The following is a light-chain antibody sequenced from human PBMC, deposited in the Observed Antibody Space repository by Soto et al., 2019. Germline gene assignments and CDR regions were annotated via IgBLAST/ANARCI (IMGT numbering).Light chain of an antibody. CDR3: QQYNNSPQT. CDR1: QSISSN. J-gene: IGKJ1*01. V-gene: IGKV3-15*01. CDR2: AAS. Sequence: IVLTQSPAALSASPGDRATLTCRASQSISSNLAWYQQKPGQAPRLLIYAASTRPTGIPSRFSGSGSGTEFTLTISSLQSEDFAVYYCQQYNNSPQTFGQGTKVDIK.